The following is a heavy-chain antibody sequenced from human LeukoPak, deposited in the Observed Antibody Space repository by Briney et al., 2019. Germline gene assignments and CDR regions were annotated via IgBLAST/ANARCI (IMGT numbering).Heavy chain of an antibody. CDR1: GYTFTSYY. J-gene: IGHJ5*02. CDR2: MNPNSGNT. V-gene: IGHV1-8*01. D-gene: IGHD3-10*01. Sequence: ASVKVSCKASGYTFTSYYMHWVRQAPGEGLEWMGWMNPNSGNTGYAQKFQGRVTITRNTSISTAYMELSSLRSEDTAVYYCARSDTMVRGVILGNWFDPWGQGTLVTVSS. CDR3: ARSDTMVRGVILGNWFDP.